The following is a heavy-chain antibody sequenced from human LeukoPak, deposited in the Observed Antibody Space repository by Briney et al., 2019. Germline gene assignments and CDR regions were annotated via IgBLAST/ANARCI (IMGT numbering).Heavy chain of an antibody. CDR1: GFTFSSYA. J-gene: IGHJ6*02. V-gene: IGHV3-48*01. D-gene: IGHD6-13*01. CDR2: INSISTGT. Sequence: GGSLRLSCAASGFTFSSYAMSWVRQAPGKGLEWVSYINSISTGTYYADSVKGRFTISRDNAKNSLYLQMNTLRAEDTAVYYCVSSWYSRGNYGMDVWGQGTTVTVSS. CDR3: VSSWYSRGNYGMDV.